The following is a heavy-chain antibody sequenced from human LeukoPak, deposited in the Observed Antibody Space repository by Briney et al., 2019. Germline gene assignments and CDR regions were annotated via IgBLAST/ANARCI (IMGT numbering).Heavy chain of an antibody. J-gene: IGHJ5*02. D-gene: IGHD3-10*01. CDR1: GYTFTGYY. Sequence: GASVKVSCKASGYTFTGYYMHWVRQAPGQGLEWMGWINPNSGGTNYAQKFQGRVTMTRDTSISTAYMELSRLRSDDTAVYYCARTRITMVRGVISPNWFDPWGRGTLVTVSS. CDR2: INPNSGGT. V-gene: IGHV1-2*02. CDR3: ARTRITMVRGVISPNWFDP.